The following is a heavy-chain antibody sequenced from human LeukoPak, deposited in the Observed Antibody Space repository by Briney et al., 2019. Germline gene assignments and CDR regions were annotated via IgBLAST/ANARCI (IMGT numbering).Heavy chain of an antibody. Sequence: SVKVSCKASGGTFSSYGFSWVRQAPGQGLEWVGGIIPIFGTANYAQKFQGRVTITADESTSTAYMELSSLRSEDTAVYYCARDSHRIYSYGLFDYWGQGTLVTVSS. CDR1: GGTFSSYG. D-gene: IGHD5-18*01. J-gene: IGHJ4*02. CDR3: ARDSHRIYSYGLFDY. V-gene: IGHV1-69*13. CDR2: IIPIFGTA.